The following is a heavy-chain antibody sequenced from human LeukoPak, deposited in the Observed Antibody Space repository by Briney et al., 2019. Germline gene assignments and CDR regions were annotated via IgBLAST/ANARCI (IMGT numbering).Heavy chain of an antibody. CDR1: GFTFSTCS. V-gene: IGHV3-48*01. Sequence: GGSLRLSCAASGFTFSTCSMNWVRQAPGKGLEWVSYISSSSSTIYYADSVKGRFTISRDNAKNSLYLQMNSLRAEDTAVYYCARDRVRYSYAILDYWGQGTLVTVSS. J-gene: IGHJ4*02. CDR3: ARDRVRYSYAILDY. D-gene: IGHD5-18*01. CDR2: ISSSSSTI.